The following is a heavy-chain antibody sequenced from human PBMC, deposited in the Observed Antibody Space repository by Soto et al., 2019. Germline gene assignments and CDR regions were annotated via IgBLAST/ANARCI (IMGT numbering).Heavy chain of an antibody. J-gene: IGHJ4*02. CDR3: ARERRYYGSGSYCYFAY. CDR1: GGSISSGGYY. CDR2: IYYSGST. Sequence: QVQLQESGPGLVKPSQTLSLTCTVSGGSISSGGYYWSWIRQHPGKGLEWIGYIYYSGSTYYNPPLQRRVTISVDTSKNQFALKLSSVTAADTAVYYCARERRYYGSGSYCYFAYWGQGTLVTVSS. V-gene: IGHV4-31*03. D-gene: IGHD3-10*01.